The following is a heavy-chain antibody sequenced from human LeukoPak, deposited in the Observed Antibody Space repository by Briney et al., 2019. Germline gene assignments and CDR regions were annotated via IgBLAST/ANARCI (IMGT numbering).Heavy chain of an antibody. CDR1: GYTFTGYY. D-gene: IGHD6-19*01. CDR3: ARHMGQWLTMFGY. Sequence: ASVKVSCKASGYTFTGYYMHWARQAPGQGLEWMGWINPNSGGTNYAQKFQGRVTMTRDTSISTAYMELSRLRSDDTAVYYCARHMGQWLTMFGYWGQGTPVTVSS. CDR2: INPNSGGT. J-gene: IGHJ4*02. V-gene: IGHV1-2*02.